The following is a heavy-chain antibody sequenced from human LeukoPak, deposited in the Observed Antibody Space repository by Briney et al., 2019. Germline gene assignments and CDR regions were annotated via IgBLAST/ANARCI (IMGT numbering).Heavy chain of an antibody. CDR3: AKDRSIAAGDDAFDI. V-gene: IGHV3-21*04. Sequence: PGGSLRLSCAASGFTFSSYSMNWVRQAPGKGLEWVSSISSSNSYIYYADSVKGRSTISRDNSKNTLYLQMNSLRAEDTAVYYCAKDRSIAAGDDAFDIWGQGTMVTVSS. CDR2: ISSSNSYI. J-gene: IGHJ3*02. CDR1: GFTFSSYS. D-gene: IGHD6-13*01.